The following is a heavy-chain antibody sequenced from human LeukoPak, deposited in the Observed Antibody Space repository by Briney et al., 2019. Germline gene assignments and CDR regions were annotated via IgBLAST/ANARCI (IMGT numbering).Heavy chain of an antibody. J-gene: IGHJ6*03. D-gene: IGHD2-8*02. CDR1: GFTFSSFA. V-gene: IGHV3-23*01. CDR2: VSGSAGRT. Sequence: GGSLRLSCAASGFTFSSFAMTWVRQAPGKGLEWVSTVSGSAGRTDYADSVKGRFTISRDNLKNTLYLQMSGLRAEDTAVYYCAKNRGHCVDGVCHNYYYMDVWGRGTTVTVSS. CDR3: AKNRGHCVDGVCHNYYYMDV.